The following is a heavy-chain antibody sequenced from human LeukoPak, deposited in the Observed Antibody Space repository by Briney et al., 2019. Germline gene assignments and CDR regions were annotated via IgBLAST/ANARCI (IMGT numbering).Heavy chain of an antibody. CDR2: IIPIFGTA. V-gene: IGHV1-69*05. CDR3: ASSTPRDYYGSGVSD. J-gene: IGHJ4*02. CDR1: GGTFSSYA. D-gene: IGHD3-10*01. Sequence: ASVKVSCKASGGTFSSYAISWVRQAPRQGLEWMGRIIPIFGTANYAQKFQGRVTITTDESTSTAYMELSSLRSEDTAVYYCASSTPRDYYGSGVSDWGQGTLVTVSS.